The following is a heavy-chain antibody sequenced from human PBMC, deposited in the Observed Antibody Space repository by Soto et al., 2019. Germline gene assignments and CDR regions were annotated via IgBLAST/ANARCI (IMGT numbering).Heavy chain of an antibody. CDR2: IIPIFGTA. Sequence: GASVKVSCKASGYTFTSYAISWVRQAPGQGLEWMGGIIPIFGTANYAQKFQGRVTITADESTSTAYMELSSLRSEDTAVYYCASSYCISTSCYFDYWGQGTLVTVSS. D-gene: IGHD2-2*01. V-gene: IGHV1-69*13. CDR1: GYTFTSYA. J-gene: IGHJ4*02. CDR3: ASSYCISTSCYFDY.